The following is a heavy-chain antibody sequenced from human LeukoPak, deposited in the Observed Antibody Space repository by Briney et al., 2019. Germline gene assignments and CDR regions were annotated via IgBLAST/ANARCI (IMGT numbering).Heavy chain of an antibody. CDR3: ARELGSSFDI. D-gene: IGHD3-3*02. J-gene: IGHJ3*02. V-gene: IGHV4-59*01. CDR1: GGSISSYY. Sequence: SETLSLTCTVSGGSISSYYWSWIRQPPGKGLEWIGYFYYNGDTNYSPSLKSRVVISADTSQNQLSLMVRSVTAADTALYYCARELGSSFDILGQGIMVIVSS. CDR2: FYYNGDT.